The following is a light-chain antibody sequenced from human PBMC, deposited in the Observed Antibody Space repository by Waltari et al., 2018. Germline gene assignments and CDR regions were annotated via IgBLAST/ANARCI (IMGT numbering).Light chain of an antibody. Sequence: QSALTQPAYVSWSPGQSITSSCTGTSSDVGAYDFVSWYQQYPGKAPQLVIHDVSSRPSGTSDRFSGSKSGNTASLIISGLQADDEADYYCSSYTASRHYVFGTGTKVTVL. CDR2: DVS. J-gene: IGLJ1*01. V-gene: IGLV2-14*03. CDR1: SSDVGAYDF. CDR3: SSYTASRHYV.